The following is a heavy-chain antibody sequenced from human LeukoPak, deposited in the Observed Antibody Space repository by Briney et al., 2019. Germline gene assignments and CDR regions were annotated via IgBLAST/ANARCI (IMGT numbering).Heavy chain of an antibody. CDR2: INPSGGST. D-gene: IGHD2-21*02. CDR3: ARVTAVTGHGSFDL. V-gene: IGHV1-46*01. CDR1: GYTFTSYY. Sequence: ASVKLSCTASGYTFTSYYMHWVRQAPGQGLEWMGIINPSGGSTTYAQTFEGRFTMTRDMSTSTVYMELSSLRSEDTAVYYCARVTAVTGHGSFDLWGRGTLVTVSS. J-gene: IGHJ2*01.